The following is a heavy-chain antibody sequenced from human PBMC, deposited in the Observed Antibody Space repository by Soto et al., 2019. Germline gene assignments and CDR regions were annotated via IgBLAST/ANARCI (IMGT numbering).Heavy chain of an antibody. V-gene: IGHV1-18*04. D-gene: IGHD3-16*01. Sequence: ASVKVSCKASGYTFTSYGISWVRQAPGQGLEWMGWISAYNGNTNYAQKLQGRVTMTTDTSTSTAYMELRSLRSDDTAVYYCARDLSVSYDYVWGSFGDYWGQGTLVTVSS. J-gene: IGHJ4*02. CDR2: ISAYNGNT. CDR3: ARDLSVSYDYVWGSFGDY. CDR1: GYTFTSYG.